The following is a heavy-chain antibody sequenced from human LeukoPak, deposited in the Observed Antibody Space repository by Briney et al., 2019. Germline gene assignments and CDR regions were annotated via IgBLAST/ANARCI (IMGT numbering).Heavy chain of an antibody. Sequence: SETLSLTCAVHGGSFSGYYWSWIRQPPGKGLEWIGEINHSGSTNYNPSLKSRVTISVDTSKNQFSLKLSSVTAADTAVYYCARGDGYYDSSGYHFWGQGTLVTVSS. D-gene: IGHD3-22*01. CDR1: GGSFSGYY. V-gene: IGHV4-34*01. CDR2: INHSGST. CDR3: ARGDGYYDSSGYHF. J-gene: IGHJ4*02.